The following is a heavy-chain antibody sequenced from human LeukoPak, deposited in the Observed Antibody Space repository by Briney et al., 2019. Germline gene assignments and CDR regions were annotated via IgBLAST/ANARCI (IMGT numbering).Heavy chain of an antibody. CDR2: ISGSGGST. Sequence: GGSLRLSCAASGFTFSSYGMSWVRQAPGKGLEWVSAISGSGGSTYYADSVKGRFTISRDNSKNTLYLQMNSLRAEDTALYYCAREKDSSSLGNSFDYWGQGTLVTVSS. CDR1: GFTFSSYG. V-gene: IGHV3-23*01. D-gene: IGHD6-6*01. J-gene: IGHJ4*02. CDR3: AREKDSSSLGNSFDY.